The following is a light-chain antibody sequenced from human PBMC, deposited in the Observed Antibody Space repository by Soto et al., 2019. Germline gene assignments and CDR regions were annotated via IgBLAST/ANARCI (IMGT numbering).Light chain of an antibody. J-gene: IGKJ4*01. CDR1: QGVSSY. CDR3: QQHNSYPLT. V-gene: IGKV1-9*01. Sequence: IQLTQSPSSLSASVGDRVTITCRASQGVSSYLAWYQQKPGKAPNLLIYVTSTFKSGVPSRFSGSGSGTEFNLNISSPQTEDFAKYYCQQHNSYPLTFGGGTKVEIK. CDR2: VTS.